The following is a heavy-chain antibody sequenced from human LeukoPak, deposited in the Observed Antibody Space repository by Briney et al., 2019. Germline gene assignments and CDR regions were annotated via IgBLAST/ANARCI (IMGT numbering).Heavy chain of an antibody. CDR1: GFTLSSHA. CDR2: NTGSGADT. D-gene: IGHD4-11*01. Sequence: GGSLRLTCAASGFTLSSHAMSWVRQAPGKGLEWVSGNTGSGADTFYADSVKGRFTISRDNSKNTLYLQMDSLRVDDTAVYYCVKGGDYNNYEVYYDSWGQGTLVTVSS. J-gene: IGHJ4*02. CDR3: VKGGDYNNYEVYYDS. V-gene: IGHV3-23*01.